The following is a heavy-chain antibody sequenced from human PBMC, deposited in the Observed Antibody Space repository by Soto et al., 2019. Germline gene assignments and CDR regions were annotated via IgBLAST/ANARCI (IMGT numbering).Heavy chain of an antibody. CDR3: AREIAVAGGSYFDC. Sequence: EVQLVESGGSLVQPGGSLRLSCAASGFTFSNYWMTWVRQTPGKGLEWVANIGPGGREKNYVGSVKGRFTSSRDNAKNALYLQMNSLRAEDTAVCFCAREIAVAGGSYFDCWGQGLLVTVSS. D-gene: IGHD6-19*01. J-gene: IGHJ4*02. CDR1: GFTFSNYW. V-gene: IGHV3-7*01. CDR2: IGPGGREK.